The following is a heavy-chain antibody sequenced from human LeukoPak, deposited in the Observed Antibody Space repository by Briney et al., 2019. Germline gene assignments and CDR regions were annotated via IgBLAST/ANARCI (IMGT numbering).Heavy chain of an antibody. CDR2: INPSGGST. CDR1: GYTFTSYG. J-gene: IGHJ4*02. Sequence: ASVKVSCKASGYTFTSYGISWVRQAPGQGLEWMGIINPSGGSTSYAQKFQGRVTMTRDMSTSTVYMELSSLTSEDTAVYYCARELVRGVPYFDYWGQGTLVTVSS. D-gene: IGHD3-10*01. CDR3: ARELVRGVPYFDY. V-gene: IGHV1-46*01.